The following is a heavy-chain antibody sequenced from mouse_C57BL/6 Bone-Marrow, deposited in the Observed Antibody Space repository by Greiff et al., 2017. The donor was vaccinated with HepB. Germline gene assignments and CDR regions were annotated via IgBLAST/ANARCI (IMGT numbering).Heavy chain of an antibody. Sequence: VKLQQPGAELVKPGASVKLSCKASGYTFTSYWMHWVKQRPGQGLEWIGMIHPNSGSTNYNEKFKSKATLTVDKSSSTAYMQLSSLTSEDSAVYYCARSMITTERFAYWGQGTLVTVSA. V-gene: IGHV1-64*01. CDR3: ARSMITTERFAY. J-gene: IGHJ3*01. CDR1: GYTFTSYW. CDR2: IHPNSGST. D-gene: IGHD2-4*01.